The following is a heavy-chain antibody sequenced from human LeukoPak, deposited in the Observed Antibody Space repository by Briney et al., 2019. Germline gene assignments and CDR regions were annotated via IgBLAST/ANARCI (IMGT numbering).Heavy chain of an antibody. D-gene: IGHD6-13*01. CDR2: MNPNSGNT. CDR1: GYTFTSYD. J-gene: IGHJ5*02. CDR3: ARTTRKALGSWYFRWFDP. Sequence: GASVKVSCKASGYTFTSYDINWVRQATGQGLEWMGWMNPNSGNTGYAQKFQGRVTMTRNTSISTAYMELSSLRSEDTAVYYCARTTRKALGSWYFRWFDPWGQGTLSPSPQ. V-gene: IGHV1-8*01.